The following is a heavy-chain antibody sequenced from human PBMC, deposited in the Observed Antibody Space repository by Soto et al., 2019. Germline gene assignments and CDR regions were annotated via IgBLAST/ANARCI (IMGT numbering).Heavy chain of an antibody. D-gene: IGHD3-10*01. CDR1: GYTFTSYD. Sequence: QVQLVQSGAEVKKPGASVKVSCKASGYTFTSYDISWVRQAPGQGLEWMGWMNPNRGNTGYAQKFQGRVTMTRNTSISTGYMDLSSLRAEDTAVYYCARGFFRSHYGSGSYPPLGSWGQGTLVTVSS. CDR2: MNPNRGNT. J-gene: IGHJ4*02. CDR3: ARGFFRSHYGSGSYPPLGS. V-gene: IGHV1-8*01.